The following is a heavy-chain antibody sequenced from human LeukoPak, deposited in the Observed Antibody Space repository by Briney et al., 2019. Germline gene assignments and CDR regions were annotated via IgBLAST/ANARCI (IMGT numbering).Heavy chain of an antibody. D-gene: IGHD2-15*01. CDR1: GFTFSSYS. CDR2: ISSSSSTI. CDR3: AVVAARLARDY. Sequence: GGSLRLSCAASGFTFSSYSMNWVRQAPGKGLEWVSYISSSSSTIYYADSVKGRFTISRDNAKNSLYLQMNSLRAEDTAVYYCAVVAARLARDYWGQGTLVTVSS. J-gene: IGHJ4*02. V-gene: IGHV3-48*04.